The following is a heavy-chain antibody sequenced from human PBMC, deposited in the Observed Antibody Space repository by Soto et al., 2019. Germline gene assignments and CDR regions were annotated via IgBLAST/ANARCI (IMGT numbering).Heavy chain of an antibody. J-gene: IGHJ6*02. D-gene: IGHD3-9*01. CDR1: GYTFTSYG. V-gene: IGHV1-18*01. CDR2: ISAYNGNT. CDR3: ARDTYYDILTGYYSWYYGMDV. Sequence: ASVKVSCKASGYTFTSYGISWVRQAPGQRLEWMGWISAYNGNTNYAQKLQGRVTMTTDTSTSTAYMELRSLRSDDTAVYYCARDTYYDILTGYYSWYYGMDVWGQGTTVTVSS.